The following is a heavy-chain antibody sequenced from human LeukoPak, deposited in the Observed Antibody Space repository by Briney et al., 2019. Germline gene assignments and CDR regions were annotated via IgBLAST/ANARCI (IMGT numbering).Heavy chain of an antibody. D-gene: IGHD3-3*01. Sequence: GGSLRLSCAASGFTFSSYAMHWVRQAPAKGREWVAVISYDGSNKYYADSVKGRFTISRDNSKNTLYLQMNSLRAEDTAVYYCARDGGYDFWSPVGFDPWGQGTLVTVSS. CDR2: ISYDGSNK. J-gene: IGHJ5*02. CDR1: GFTFSSYA. CDR3: ARDGGYDFWSPVGFDP. V-gene: IGHV3-30*01.